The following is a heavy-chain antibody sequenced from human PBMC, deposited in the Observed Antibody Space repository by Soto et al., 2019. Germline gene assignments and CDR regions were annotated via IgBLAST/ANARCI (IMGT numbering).Heavy chain of an antibody. CDR2: LIPILGTT. Sequence: QVQLVQSGAEVRKPGSSVKVSCKASGGTFSSDAVSWVRQAPGQGLEWMGGLIPILGTTHYAQKFQGRVTITADESTTTAYMELSSLRSDDTAVYYGARASGYVSGWYHDYWGQGARVTVSS. J-gene: IGHJ4*02. CDR3: ARASGYVSGWYHDY. V-gene: IGHV1-69*01. CDR1: GGTFSSDA. D-gene: IGHD6-19*01.